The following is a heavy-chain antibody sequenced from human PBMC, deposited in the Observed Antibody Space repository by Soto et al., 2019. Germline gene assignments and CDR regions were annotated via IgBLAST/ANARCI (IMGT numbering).Heavy chain of an antibody. V-gene: IGHV4-39*01. CDR3: ARRGPNYYDSSGYYYFDY. Sequence: SETLSLTCTVSGGSISSSSYYWGWIRQPPGKGLEWIGSIYYSGSTYYNPSLKSRVTISVDTSKNQFSLKLSSVTAADTAVYYCARRGPNYYDSSGYYYFDYWGQGTLVTVSS. CDR1: GGSISSSSYY. CDR2: IYYSGST. D-gene: IGHD3-22*01. J-gene: IGHJ4*02.